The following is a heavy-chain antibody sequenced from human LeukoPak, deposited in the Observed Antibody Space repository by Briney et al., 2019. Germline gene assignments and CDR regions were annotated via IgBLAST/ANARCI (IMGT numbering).Heavy chain of an antibody. CDR1: GYTFTSYD. CDR2: MDPNSGNT. V-gene: IGHV1-8*01. Sequence: ASVKVSCKASGYTFTSYDINWVRQATGQGLEWMGWMDPNSGNTGYAQKFQGRVTMTRNTSISTAYMELSSLRSEDTAVYYCARAQSADFWSGYYLYYYYYGMDVWGQGTTVTVSS. CDR3: ARAQSADFWSGYYLYYYYYGMDV. D-gene: IGHD3-3*01. J-gene: IGHJ6*02.